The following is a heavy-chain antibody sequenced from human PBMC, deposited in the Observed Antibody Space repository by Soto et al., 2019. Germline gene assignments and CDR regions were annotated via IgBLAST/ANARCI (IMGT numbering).Heavy chain of an antibody. CDR1: VFTFEDYA. Sequence: PWGSLLLSCVSSVFTFEDYAMPWVRQVPGKGLDWVSVINLNSGSIVYGDSVKGRFAISIDNAKNSLHLQMNSLSAEDTAFYYCVKDESINWYSGHFRHWGQGTMVTVSS. CDR3: VKDESINWYSGHFRH. D-gene: IGHD6-13*01. J-gene: IGHJ1*01. CDR2: INLNSGSI. V-gene: IGHV3-9*01.